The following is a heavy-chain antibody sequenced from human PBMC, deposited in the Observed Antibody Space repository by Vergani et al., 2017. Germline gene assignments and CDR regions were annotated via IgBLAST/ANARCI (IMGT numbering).Heavy chain of an antibody. CDR2: MNPNSGNT. J-gene: IGHJ3*02. CDR1: GYTFTSYD. CDR3: ARGSYYYDSSGSLQYAFDI. V-gene: IGHV1-8*01. D-gene: IGHD3-22*01. Sequence: QVQLVQSGAEVKKPGASVKVSCKASGYTFTSYDLNWVRQATGQGLEWMGWMNPNSGNTGYAQKFQGRVTMTRNTSISTAYMELSSLRSEDTAVYYCARGSYYYDSSGSLQYAFDIWGQGTMVTVSS.